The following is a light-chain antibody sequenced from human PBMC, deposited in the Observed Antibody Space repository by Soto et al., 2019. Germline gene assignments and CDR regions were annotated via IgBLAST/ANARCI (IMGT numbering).Light chain of an antibody. Sequence: EIVLTQSPATLSLSPGERATLSCRASQSVSSYLAWYQQKPGQAPRLLIYDASNRATGIPARFSGSESGTEFTLTISSLEPEDFAVYYCQQRSNWPPWTFGQGTKVEIK. CDR2: DAS. V-gene: IGKV3-11*01. J-gene: IGKJ1*01. CDR1: QSVSSY. CDR3: QQRSNWPPWT.